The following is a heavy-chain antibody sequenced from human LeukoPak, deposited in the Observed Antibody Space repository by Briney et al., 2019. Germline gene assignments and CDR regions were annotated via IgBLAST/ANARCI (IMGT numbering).Heavy chain of an antibody. V-gene: IGHV3-48*01. Sequence: GGSLRLSCAASGFTFSSYSMNWVRQAPGKGLEWVSFISSSSSTIYYTGSVKGRFTISRDNAKNSLYLQMNSLRVEDTAVYYCARDERGGGATDFDYWGQGTLVTVSS. CDR1: GFTFSSYS. J-gene: IGHJ4*02. CDR3: ARDERGGGATDFDY. D-gene: IGHD1-26*01. CDR2: ISSSSSTI.